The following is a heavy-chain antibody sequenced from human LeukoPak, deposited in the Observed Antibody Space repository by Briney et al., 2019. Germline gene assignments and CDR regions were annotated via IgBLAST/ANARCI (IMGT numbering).Heavy chain of an antibody. CDR1: GGSITNYY. Sequence: PSETLSLTCTVSGGSITNYYWSWIRQPPGKGLEWIGFSYYNGNTNYNPSLKSRVTISVDTSKNHFSLKLSSVTAADTAVYYCARGGELPMDVWGIGTTVTVSS. CDR3: ARGGELPMDV. D-gene: IGHD1-26*01. V-gene: IGHV4-59*01. J-gene: IGHJ6*03. CDR2: SYYNGNT.